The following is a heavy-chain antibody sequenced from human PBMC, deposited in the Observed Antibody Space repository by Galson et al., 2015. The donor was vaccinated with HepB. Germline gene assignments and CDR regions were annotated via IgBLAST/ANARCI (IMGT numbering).Heavy chain of an antibody. Sequence: SLRLSCAASGFILSDSWMTWVRQSAGRGLEWAANINEDGSTKFYLDSVKGRFTISRDNVKNSVFLQMNNLRADDTAVYYCARGNNPNYWGQGTLVTGSS. J-gene: IGHJ4*02. D-gene: IGHD1/OR15-1a*01. V-gene: IGHV3-7*03. CDR2: INEDGSTK. CDR1: GFILSDSW. CDR3: ARGNNPNY.